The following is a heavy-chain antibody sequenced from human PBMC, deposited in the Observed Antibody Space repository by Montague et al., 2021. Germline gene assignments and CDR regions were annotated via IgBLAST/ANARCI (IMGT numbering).Heavy chain of an antibody. CDR2: MFYGGAT. V-gene: IGHV4-59*08. Sequence: SETLSLTCTVSSGPIFHALWSWVRQPPGKGLEWLGPMFYGGATSYNPSLKSRVTMSIDTSTNQFSLKLSFVTAADTAVYYCAKQGYFVSGTSYKGFDPWGQGILFTVSS. CDR1: SGPIFHAL. D-gene: IGHD3-10*01. CDR3: AKQGYFVSGTSYKGFDP. J-gene: IGHJ5*02.